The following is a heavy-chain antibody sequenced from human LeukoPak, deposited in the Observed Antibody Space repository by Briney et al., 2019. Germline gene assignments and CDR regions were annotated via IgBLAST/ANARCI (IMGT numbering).Heavy chain of an antibody. J-gene: IGHJ4*02. D-gene: IGHD6-19*01. Sequence: GGSLRLSCSASGVIFSRHAMHWVRQAPGKGLEYLSGISDNGGMTFYADSVKGRFTISRDNSKDTLYLQMSSLRREDTAVYYRYISGWTEDIDNWGQGTLVTVSS. V-gene: IGHV3-64D*06. CDR1: GVIFSRHA. CDR3: YISGWTEDIDN. CDR2: ISDNGGMT.